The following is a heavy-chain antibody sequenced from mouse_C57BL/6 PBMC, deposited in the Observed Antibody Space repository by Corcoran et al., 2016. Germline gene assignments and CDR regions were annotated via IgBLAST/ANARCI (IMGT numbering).Heavy chain of an antibody. V-gene: IGHV1-80*01. Sequence: QVQLQQSGAELVKPGASVKISCKASGYAFSSYWMNWVKQRPGKGLEWIGQIYPGDGDTNYNGKFKGKATLTADKSSSTAYMQLSSLTSEDSAVYFCAREGGYGNYVAWFAYWGQRTLVTVSA. J-gene: IGHJ3*01. CDR1: GYAFSSYW. CDR2: IYPGDGDT. D-gene: IGHD2-1*01. CDR3: AREGGYGNYVAWFAY.